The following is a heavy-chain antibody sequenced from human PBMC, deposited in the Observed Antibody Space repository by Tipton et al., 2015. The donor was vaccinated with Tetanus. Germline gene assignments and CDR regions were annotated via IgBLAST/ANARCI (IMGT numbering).Heavy chain of an antibody. CDR2: IYYTGST. CDR3: SRRAVNWFDP. Sequence: TLSLTCTVSGGSISSGTFYWDWLRQPPGKPLEWVGNIYYTGSTLQNPSLKSRVTMSLDRSKNQFYLEVRSVTAADTAVYYCSRRAVNWFDPWGQGTLVTVSS. CDR1: GGSISSGTFY. V-gene: IGHV4-39*01. J-gene: IGHJ5*02. D-gene: IGHD6-25*01.